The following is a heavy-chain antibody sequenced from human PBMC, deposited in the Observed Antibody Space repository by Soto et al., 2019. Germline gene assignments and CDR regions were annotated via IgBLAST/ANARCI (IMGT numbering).Heavy chain of an antibody. D-gene: IGHD6-6*01. CDR1: GLTVSDNS. CDR2: VGWDGSGV. J-gene: IGHJ1*01. V-gene: IGHV3-43*01. Sequence: GGSLRLSCAISGLTVSDNSMSWIRQAPGKGLEWVSLVGWDGSGVFYGGSVKGRFTVSRDNSKNILYLQMNHLTNEDTALSYCVKDLAWEYSTSSSVSWGQGTLVTVSS. CDR3: VKDLAWEYSTSSSVS.